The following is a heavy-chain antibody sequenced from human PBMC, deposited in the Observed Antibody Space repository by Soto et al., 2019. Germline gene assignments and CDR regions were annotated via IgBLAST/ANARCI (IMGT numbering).Heavy chain of an antibody. J-gene: IGHJ6*02. Sequence: QVQLVESGGGVVQPGRSLRLSCAASGFTFSSYEMHWVRQAPGKGLEWVAVISYDGSNEYYAASVKGRFTISRDNSKNTLYLQMNSLRPEDTAVYYCAREDGSDYYYGMDVWGQGTTVTVSS. CDR3: AREDGSDYYYGMDV. V-gene: IGHV3-30-3*01. CDR2: ISYDGSNE. CDR1: GFTFSSYE.